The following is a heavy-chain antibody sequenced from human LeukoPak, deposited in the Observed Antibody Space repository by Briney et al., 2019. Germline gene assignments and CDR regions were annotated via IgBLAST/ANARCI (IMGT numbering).Heavy chain of an antibody. V-gene: IGHV1-24*01. CDR2: FDPEDGET. Sequence: ASVKVSCKVSGYTLTELSMHWVRQAPGKGLGWMGGFDPEDGETIYAQKFQGRVTMTEDTSTDPAYMELSSLRSEDTAVYYCAREVSEITIFGVVSYYYMDVWGKGTTVTVSS. J-gene: IGHJ6*03. CDR1: GYTLTELS. CDR3: AREVSEITIFGVVSYYYMDV. D-gene: IGHD3-3*01.